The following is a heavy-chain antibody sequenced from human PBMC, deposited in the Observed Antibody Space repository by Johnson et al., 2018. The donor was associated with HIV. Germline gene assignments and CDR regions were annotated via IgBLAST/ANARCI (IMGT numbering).Heavy chain of an antibody. J-gene: IGHJ3*02. CDR1: GFTFSTYG. Sequence: VQLVESGGGVVQPGRSLRLSCAASGFTFSTYGMHWVRQAPGKGLEWVSGVSWNSRSIGYADSVKGRFTISRDNSKNTLYLQMNSLRAEDTAVYYCARDKNNRIAAAALAAFDIWGQGTMVTVSS. CDR3: ARDKNNRIAAAALAAFDI. V-gene: IGHV3-NL1*01. D-gene: IGHD6-13*01. CDR2: VSWNSRSI.